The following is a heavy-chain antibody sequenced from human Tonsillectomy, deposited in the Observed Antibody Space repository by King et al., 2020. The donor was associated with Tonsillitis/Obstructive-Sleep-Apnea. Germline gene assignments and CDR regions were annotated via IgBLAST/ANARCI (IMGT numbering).Heavy chain of an antibody. CDR3: ARAVWDAFVI. CDR2: TYYRSKWYN. V-gene: IGHV6-1*01. CDR1: GDSVSSNSAA. J-gene: IGHJ3*02. D-gene: IGHD1-14*01. Sequence: VQLQQSGPGLVKPSQTLSLTCAISGDSVSSNSAAWNWIRQSPSRGLEWLGRTYYRSKWYNDYAGSVKSRITINQDTSKNKFSLQLNSVTPEDTAVEYGARAVWDAFVIWGQGTMVTVSS.